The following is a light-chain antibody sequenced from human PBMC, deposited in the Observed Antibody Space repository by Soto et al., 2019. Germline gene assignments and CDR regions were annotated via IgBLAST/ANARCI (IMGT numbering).Light chain of an antibody. CDR2: DAS. V-gene: IGKV3-11*01. CDR1: QSVSTF. Sequence: EIVLTQSPATLSLFPGERATLSCRASQSVSTFLAWYQQKPGQAPRLLIYDASNRATGIPARFSGSGSGTDFTRTISSLAPEDVAVYYCQQRTNWPITFGQGTRLEIK. CDR3: QQRTNWPIT. J-gene: IGKJ5*01.